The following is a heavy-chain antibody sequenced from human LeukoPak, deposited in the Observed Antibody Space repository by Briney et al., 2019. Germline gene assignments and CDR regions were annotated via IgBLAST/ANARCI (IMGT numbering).Heavy chain of an antibody. CDR2: INHSGST. V-gene: IGHV4-39*07. D-gene: IGHD2-2*02. CDR1: GGSISSGGYY. Sequence: SETLSLTCTVSGGSISSGGYYWSWIRQYPGKGLEWIGEINHSGSTNYNPSLKSRVTISVDTSKNQFSLKLSSVTAADTAVYYCARGRSVPAAISTQVNFDYWGQGTLVTVSS. J-gene: IGHJ4*02. CDR3: ARGRSVPAAISTQVNFDY.